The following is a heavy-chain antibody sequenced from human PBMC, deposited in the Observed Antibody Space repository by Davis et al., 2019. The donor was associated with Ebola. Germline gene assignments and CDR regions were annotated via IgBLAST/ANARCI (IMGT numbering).Heavy chain of an antibody. D-gene: IGHD6-19*01. CDR2: INAGNGNT. Sequence: ASVKVSCKASGYTFTSYAMHWVRQAPGQRLEWMGWINAGNGNTKYSQKFQSRVTITRDTSASTAYMELSSLRSEDTAVYYCAREAVAADYYYYGMDVWGQGTTVTVSS. V-gene: IGHV1-3*01. CDR3: AREAVAADYYYYGMDV. J-gene: IGHJ6*02. CDR1: GYTFTSYA.